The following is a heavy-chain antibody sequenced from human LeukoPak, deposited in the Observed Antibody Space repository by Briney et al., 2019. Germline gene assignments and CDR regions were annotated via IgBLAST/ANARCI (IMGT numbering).Heavy chain of an antibody. D-gene: IGHD6-19*01. Sequence: GGSLRLSCAGSGFTFTSYGMHWVRQAPGKGLEWVAFIRYGGSNKYYADSVKGRFTISIDNSKNTLYLQMNSLRAEDTAVYYCARVPNYSSGWYGIDYWGQGTLVTVSS. CDR3: ARVPNYSSGWYGIDY. J-gene: IGHJ4*02. CDR1: GFTFTSYG. V-gene: IGHV3-30*02. CDR2: IRYGGSNK.